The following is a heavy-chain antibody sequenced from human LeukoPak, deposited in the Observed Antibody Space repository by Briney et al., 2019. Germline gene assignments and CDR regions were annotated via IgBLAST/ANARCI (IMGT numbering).Heavy chain of an antibody. J-gene: IGHJ5*02. V-gene: IGHV3-23*01. D-gene: IGHD3-10*01. CDR2: ILGGAGST. Sequence: GGSLRLSCVASGFSFSSHGMSWVRQAPGKGLEWVSGILGGAGSTYYADSVKGRFTSSRDNSKNTLYLQMNSLRAEDTAVYYCARNLITMVRGVRVSWFDPWGQGTLVTVSS. CDR3: ARNLITMVRGVRVSWFDP. CDR1: GFSFSSHG.